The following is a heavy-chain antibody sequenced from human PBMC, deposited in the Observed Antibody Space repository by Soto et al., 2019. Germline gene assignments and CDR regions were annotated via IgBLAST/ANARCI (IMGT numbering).Heavy chain of an antibody. V-gene: IGHV1-69*01. CDR1: GGTFSSYA. CDR3: ARSQGSSTSLEIYYYYYYGMDV. CDR2: IIPIVGTA. J-gene: IGHJ6*02. Sequence: QVQLVQSGAEVKKPGSSVKVSCKASGGTFSSYAISWVQQAPGQGLEWMGGIIPIVGTANYAQKFQGRVTITADETKSTAYMELSSLRSEDTAVYYCARSQGSSTSLEIYYYYYYGMDVWGQGTTVTVSS. D-gene: IGHD2-2*01.